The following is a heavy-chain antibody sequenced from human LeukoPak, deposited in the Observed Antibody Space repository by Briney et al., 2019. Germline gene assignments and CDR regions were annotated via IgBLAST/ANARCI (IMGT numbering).Heavy chain of an antibody. V-gene: IGHV3-21*01. CDR1: GFTFSSSN. Sequence: GESLRLSCVVSGFTFSSSNMNWVRQAPGRGLEWVSSITSSSSYIYYADSAKGRFTISRDNAKNSLSLQMNSLRAEDTAVYYCATEKNYGDYNAYGMDVWGQGTTVIVSS. J-gene: IGHJ6*02. CDR2: ITSSSSYI. CDR3: ATEKNYGDYNAYGMDV. D-gene: IGHD4-17*01.